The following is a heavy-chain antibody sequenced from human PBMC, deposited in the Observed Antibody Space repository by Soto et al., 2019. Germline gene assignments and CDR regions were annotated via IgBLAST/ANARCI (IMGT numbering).Heavy chain of an antibody. V-gene: IGHV3-23*01. CDR1: GFTFSGFTFSSYA. CDR3: AKGGRPPREPFMDV. J-gene: IGHJ6*02. D-gene: IGHD1-1*01. Sequence: GGSLRLSCAASGFTFSGFTFSSYAMTWVRQAPGKGLEWVSTISGTGVSTYYADSVKGRFTISRDNSKNTLYLRMNSLRAEDTAVYYCAKGGRPPREPFMDVWGQGTTVTVSS. CDR2: ISGTGVST.